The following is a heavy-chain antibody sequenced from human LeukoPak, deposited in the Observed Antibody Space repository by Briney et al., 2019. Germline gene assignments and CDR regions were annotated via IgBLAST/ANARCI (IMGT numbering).Heavy chain of an antibody. J-gene: IGHJ6*02. V-gene: IGHV3-48*01. CDR2: ISSSSSTI. CDR3: ARERYCSSTSCYRYYYYGMDV. CDR1: GFTFSSYS. D-gene: IGHD2-2*01. Sequence: PGGSLRLSCAASGFTFSSYSMNWVRQAPGKGLEWVSYISSSSSTIYYADSVKGRFTISRGNAKNSLYLQMNSLRAEDSAVYYCARERYCSSTSCYRYYYYGMDVWGQGTTVTVSS.